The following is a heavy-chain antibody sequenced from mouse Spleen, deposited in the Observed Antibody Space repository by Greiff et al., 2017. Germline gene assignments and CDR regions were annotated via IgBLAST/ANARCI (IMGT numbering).Heavy chain of an antibody. J-gene: IGHJ3*01. CDR1: GYTFTSYW. Sequence: QVQLQQSGPQLVRPGASVKISCKASGYTFTSYWMHWVKQRPGQGLEWIGMIDPSGSDTRLNQKFKDKATLTVDKSSSTAYLQLSSPTSEDSAVYFCARGADGNDVTYRGQGTLVTVSA. V-gene: IGHV1S127*01. D-gene: IGHD2-2*01. CDR3: ARGADGNDVTY. CDR2: IDPSGSDT.